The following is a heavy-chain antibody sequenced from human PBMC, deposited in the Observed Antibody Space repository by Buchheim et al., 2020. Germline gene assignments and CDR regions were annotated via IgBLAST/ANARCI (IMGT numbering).Heavy chain of an antibody. D-gene: IGHD3-3*01. V-gene: IGHV4-34*01. J-gene: IGHJ5*02. Sequence: QVQVQQWGAGLLKPSETLSLTCAVYGGSFTNYYWSWIRQPPGKGLEWIGEINYSGVINYNPSLRSRVTMSLDTTKNQFSLKLISVTAADTAVYYCARAPQYDFWAYDPWGPGTL. CDR1: GGSFTNYY. CDR3: ARAPQYDFWAYDP. CDR2: INYSGVI.